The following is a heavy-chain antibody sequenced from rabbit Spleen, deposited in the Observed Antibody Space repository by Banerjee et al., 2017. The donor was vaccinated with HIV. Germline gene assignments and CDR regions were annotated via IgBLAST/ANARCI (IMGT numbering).Heavy chain of an antibody. CDR3: ARDTSSSYDDVGDYARLDL. J-gene: IGHJ3*01. CDR1: GFSFSGSSY. CDR2: IELGSSGFT. D-gene: IGHD2-1*01. Sequence: QSLEESGGGLVKPEGSLTLTCTASGFSFSGSSYMCWVRQAPGKGLEWIACIELGSSGFTYFANWAKGRFTISKTSSTAVTLHMTSLTAADTATYFCARDTSSSYDDVGDYARLDLWGPGTLVTVS. V-gene: IGHV1S40*01.